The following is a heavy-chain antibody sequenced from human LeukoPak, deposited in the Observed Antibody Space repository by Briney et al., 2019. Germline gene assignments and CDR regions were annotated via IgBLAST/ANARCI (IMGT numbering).Heavy chain of an antibody. D-gene: IGHD4-11*01. CDR1: GFTFSSYG. CDR3: AKDCYSNLGYFDY. J-gene: IGHJ4*02. CDR2: IRYDGSNK. Sequence: PGGSLRLSCAASGFTFSSYGMHWVRQAPGKGLEWVAFIRYDGSNKYYADSVKGRFTISRDNSKNTLYLQMNSLRAEDTAVYYCAKDCYSNLGYFDYWGQGTLVTVSS. V-gene: IGHV3-30*02.